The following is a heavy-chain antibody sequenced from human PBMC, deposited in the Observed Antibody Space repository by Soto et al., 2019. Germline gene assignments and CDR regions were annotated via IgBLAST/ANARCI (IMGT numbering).Heavy chain of an antibody. D-gene: IGHD3-22*01. J-gene: IGHJ3*02. CDR3: ARDRPRDPMIREVMGAFDI. CDR2: ISAYNGNT. Sequence: ASVKVSCKASGYTFTSYGISWVRQAPGQGLEWMGWISAYNGNTNYAQKLQGRVTMTTDTSTSTAYMELRSLRSDDTAVYYCARDRPRDPMIREVMGAFDIWGQGTMVTVS. V-gene: IGHV1-18*01. CDR1: GYTFTSYG.